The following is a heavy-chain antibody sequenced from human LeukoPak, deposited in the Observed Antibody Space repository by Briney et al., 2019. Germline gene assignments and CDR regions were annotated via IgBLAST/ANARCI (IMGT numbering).Heavy chain of an antibody. J-gene: IGHJ4*02. CDR3: AKDSARMVRGVLTY. V-gene: IGHV3-23*01. CDR2: ISGSGGST. CDR1: GFTFSSYA. Sequence: PGGSLRLSCAASGFTFSSYAMSWVRQAPGKGPEWVSAISGSGGSTYYADSVKGRFTISRDNSKNTLYLQMNSLRAEDTAVYYCAKDSARMVRGVLTYWGQGTLVTVSS. D-gene: IGHD3-10*01.